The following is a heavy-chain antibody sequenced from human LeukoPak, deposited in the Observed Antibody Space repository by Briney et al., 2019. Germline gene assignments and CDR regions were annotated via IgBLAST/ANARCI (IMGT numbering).Heavy chain of an antibody. V-gene: IGHV3-21*01. CDR1: GFAFSSSN. D-gene: IGHD4-17*01. Sequence: GGSLRLSCAASGFAFSSSNLNWFRQAPGKGLEWVSSITSDGYIYYADSLKGRFPISRDNAKNSLYLQMISLSSEDTAVYYCARADYGDYGVDYWGQGTLVTVSS. CDR2: ITSDGYI. CDR3: ARADYGDYGVDY. J-gene: IGHJ4*02.